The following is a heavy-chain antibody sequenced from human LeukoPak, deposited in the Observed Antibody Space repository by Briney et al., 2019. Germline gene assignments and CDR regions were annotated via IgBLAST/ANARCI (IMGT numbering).Heavy chain of an antibody. CDR1: GGSISSSSYY. D-gene: IGHD1-26*01. CDR2: IYYSGST. CDR3: ARSGSYPGHAFDI. J-gene: IGHJ3*02. V-gene: IGHV4-39*01. Sequence: PSETLSLTCTVSGGSISSSSYYWGWIRQPPGKGLEWIGSIYYSGSTYYNPSLKSRVTISVDTSKNQFSLKLSSVTAADTAVYYCARSGSYPGHAFDIWGQGTMVTVSS.